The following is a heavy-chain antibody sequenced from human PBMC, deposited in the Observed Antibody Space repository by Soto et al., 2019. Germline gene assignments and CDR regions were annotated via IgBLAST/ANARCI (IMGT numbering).Heavy chain of an antibody. CDR3: ARDRGGSYFRRDWFDP. Sequence: PSETLSLTCTVSGGSISRYYWSWIRQPAGKGLEWIGRIYTSGSTNYNPSLKSRVTMSVDTSKNQFSLKLSSVTAADTAVYYCARDRGGSYFRRDWFDPWGQGTLVTVSS. CDR1: GGSISRYY. J-gene: IGHJ5*02. CDR2: IYTSGST. V-gene: IGHV4-4*07. D-gene: IGHD1-26*01.